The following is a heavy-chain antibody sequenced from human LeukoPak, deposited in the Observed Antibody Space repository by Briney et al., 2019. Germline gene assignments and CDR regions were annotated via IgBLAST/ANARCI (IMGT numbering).Heavy chain of an antibody. Sequence: GGSLRLSCAASGFTFSSYGMHWVRQAPGKGLEWVAVISYDGSNKYYADSVKGRFTISRDNSKNTLYLQMNSLRAEDTAVYYCAKDISGSVWYWGQGTLVTVSS. V-gene: IGHV3-30*18. CDR2: ISYDGSNK. J-gene: IGHJ4*02. CDR1: GFTFSSYG. CDR3: AKDISGSVWY. D-gene: IGHD3-22*01.